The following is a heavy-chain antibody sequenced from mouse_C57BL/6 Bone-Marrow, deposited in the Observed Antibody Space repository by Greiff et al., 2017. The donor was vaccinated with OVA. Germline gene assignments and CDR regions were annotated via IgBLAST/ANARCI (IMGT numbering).Heavy chain of an antibody. V-gene: IGHV1-74*01. Sequence: QVQLQQPGAELVKPGASVKVSCKASGYTFTSSWMHWVKQRPGQGLEWIGRIHPSDGDTNYNQKFKGKATLTVDKSSSTAYMQLSSLTSEDSAVYYCAIWGGDGGRAGVAMDYWGQGTSVTVSS. CDR2: IHPSDGDT. CDR1: GYTFTSSW. D-gene: IGHD3-3*01. J-gene: IGHJ4*01. CDR3: AIWGGDGGRAGVAMDY.